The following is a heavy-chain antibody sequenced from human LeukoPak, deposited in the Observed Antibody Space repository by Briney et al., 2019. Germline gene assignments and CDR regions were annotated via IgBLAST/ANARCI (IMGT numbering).Heavy chain of an antibody. CDR3: ARQQQLRYGGAFDI. J-gene: IGHJ3*02. Sequence: SETLSLTCTVSGGSISSYYWSRIRQPPGKGLEWIGYIYYSGSTNYNPSLKSRVTISVDTSKNQFSLKLSSVTAADTAVYYCARQQQLRYGGAFDIWGQGTMVTVSS. CDR1: GGSISSYY. D-gene: IGHD6-13*01. V-gene: IGHV4-59*01. CDR2: IYYSGST.